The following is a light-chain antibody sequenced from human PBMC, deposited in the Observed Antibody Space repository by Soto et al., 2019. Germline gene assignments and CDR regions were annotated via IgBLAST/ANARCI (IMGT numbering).Light chain of an antibody. CDR1: SSNIGNNY. J-gene: IGLJ2*01. CDR2: DNN. CDR3: GTWDSSLSADDVV. Sequence: QSVLTQPPSVSAAPGQKVTISCSGSSSNIGNNYVSWYQQLPGTAPKLLIYDNNKRPSGIPDRFSGSKSGTSATLGITGLQTGDEADYYCGTWDSSLSADDVVFGGGTKLTVL. V-gene: IGLV1-51*01.